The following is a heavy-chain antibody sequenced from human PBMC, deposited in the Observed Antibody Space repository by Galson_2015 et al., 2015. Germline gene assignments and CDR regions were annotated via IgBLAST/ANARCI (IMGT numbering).Heavy chain of an antibody. CDR2: ITSSGTTI. V-gene: IGHV3-48*01. D-gene: IGHD6-13*01. Sequence: SLRLSCAASGFTFSSYSMNWVRQAPGKGPEWVSYITSSGTTIYYADSVKGRFIISRDNSKNTLYLQMNSLRAEDTAVYYCAKHKDYSSSWFWFDPWGQGTLVTVSS. CDR3: AKHKDYSSSWFWFDP. J-gene: IGHJ5*02. CDR1: GFTFSSYS.